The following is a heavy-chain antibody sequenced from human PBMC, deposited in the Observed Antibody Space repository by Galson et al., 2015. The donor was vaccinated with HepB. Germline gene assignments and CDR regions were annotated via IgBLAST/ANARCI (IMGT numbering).Heavy chain of an antibody. CDR3: ASHYGGYYYYYYGMDV. J-gene: IGHJ6*02. D-gene: IGHD4-23*01. CDR2: INTNTGNP. Sequence: SVKVSCKASGYTFTKYAMNWVRQAPGQGFEWMGWINTNTGNPTYAQGFTGRFVFSLDTSVSTAYLQISSLKAEDTAVYYCASHYGGYYYYYYGMDVWGQGTTVTVSS. CDR1: GYTFTKYA. V-gene: IGHV7-4-1*02.